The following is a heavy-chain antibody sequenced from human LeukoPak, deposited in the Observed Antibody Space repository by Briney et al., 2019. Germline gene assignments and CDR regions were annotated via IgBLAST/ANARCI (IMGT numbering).Heavy chain of an antibody. CDR2: INHSGST. CDR1: GGSFSGYY. V-gene: IGHV4-34*01. CDR3: ARGGGYSSGWYGY. Sequence: SETLSLTCAVYGGSFSGYYWSWIRQPPGKGLEWIGEINHSGSTNYNPSLKSRVTISVDTSKNQFSLKLSPVTAADTAVYYCARGGGYSSGWYGYWGQGTLVTVSS. J-gene: IGHJ4*02. D-gene: IGHD6-19*01.